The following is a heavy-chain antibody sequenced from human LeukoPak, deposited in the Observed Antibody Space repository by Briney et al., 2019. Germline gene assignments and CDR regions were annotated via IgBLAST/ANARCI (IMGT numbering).Heavy chain of an antibody. J-gene: IGHJ4*02. CDR2: IYSGGST. Sequence: GGSLRLSCAASGFTVSSNYMSWVRQAPGKGLEWVSVIYSGGSTYYADSVKGRFTISRDNSKNTLYLQMNNLRAEDTAVYYCARLYCSGGSCHFDYWGQGTLVTVSS. CDR3: ARLYCSGGSCHFDY. D-gene: IGHD2-15*01. V-gene: IGHV3-53*01. CDR1: GFTVSSNY.